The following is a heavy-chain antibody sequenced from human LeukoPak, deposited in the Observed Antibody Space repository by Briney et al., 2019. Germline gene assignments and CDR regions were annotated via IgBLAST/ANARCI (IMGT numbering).Heavy chain of an antibody. D-gene: IGHD4-17*01. CDR2: ISYDGGNK. V-gene: IGHV3-30*04. CDR1: GFTFSSYA. Sequence: GGSLRLSCAASGFTFSSYAMHWVRQAPGKGLEWVAVISYDGGNKYYADSVKGRFTISRDNSKNTLYLQMNSLRAEDTAVYYCAARVKDYGDSYYYYYMDVWGKGTTVTFSS. J-gene: IGHJ6*03. CDR3: AARVKDYGDSYYYYYMDV.